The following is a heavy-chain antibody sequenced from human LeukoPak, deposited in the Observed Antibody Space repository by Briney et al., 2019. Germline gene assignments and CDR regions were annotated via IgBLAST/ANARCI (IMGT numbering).Heavy chain of an antibody. CDR3: ARVGYSSGWYYFDY. CDR1: GYTLTDYY. J-gene: IGHJ4*02. V-gene: IGHV1-2*04. Sequence: GASVKVSCKASGYTLTDYYMHWVRQAPGQGLEWMGWINPNSGGTNYAQKFQGWVTMTRDTSISTAYMELSRLRSDDTAVYYCARVGYSSGWYYFDYWGQGTLVTVSS. D-gene: IGHD6-19*01. CDR2: INPNSGGT.